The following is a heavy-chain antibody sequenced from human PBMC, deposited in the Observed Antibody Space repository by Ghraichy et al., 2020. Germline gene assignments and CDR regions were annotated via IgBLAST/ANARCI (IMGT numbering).Heavy chain of an antibody. CDR1: GGSFSGYY. J-gene: IGHJ4*02. D-gene: IGHD2-2*01. Sequence: SETPSLTCAVYGGSFSGYYWSWIRQPPGKGLEWIGEINHSGSTNYNPSLKSRVTISVDTSKNQFSLKLSSVTAADTAVYYWARGPIVVGYWGQGTLVTVSS. V-gene: IGHV4-34*01. CDR2: INHSGST. CDR3: ARGPIVVGY.